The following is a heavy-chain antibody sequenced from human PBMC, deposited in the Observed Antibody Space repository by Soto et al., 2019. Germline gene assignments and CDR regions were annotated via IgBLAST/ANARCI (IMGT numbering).Heavy chain of an antibody. Sequence: LRLSCGTSGFSFSSYVLHWVRQAPGKGLEWVAVLSYYERDKYYADSVKGRFTISRDNSKNTLYLQMNSLRAEDTAVYYCARKGSGDAYNAGGAMDYWGQGTLVTVSS. D-gene: IGHD2-2*01. V-gene: IGHV3-30*03. CDR2: LSYYERDK. J-gene: IGHJ4*02. CDR3: ARKGSGDAYNAGGAMDY. CDR1: GFSFSSYV.